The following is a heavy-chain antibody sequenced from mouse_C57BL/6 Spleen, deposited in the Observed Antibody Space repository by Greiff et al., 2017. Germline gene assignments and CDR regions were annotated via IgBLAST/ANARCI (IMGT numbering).Heavy chain of an antibody. CDR3: AREDDYDEYYAMDY. CDR2: INPSSGYT. V-gene: IGHV1-4*01. CDR1: GYTFTSYT. J-gene: IGHJ4*01. Sequence: VQLQQSGAELARPGASVKMSCKASGYTFTSYTMHWVKQRPGQGLEWIGYINPSSGYTKYNQKFKDEATLTADKSSSTAYMQLSSLTSEDSAVYYCAREDDYDEYYAMDYWGQGTSVTVSS. D-gene: IGHD2-4*01.